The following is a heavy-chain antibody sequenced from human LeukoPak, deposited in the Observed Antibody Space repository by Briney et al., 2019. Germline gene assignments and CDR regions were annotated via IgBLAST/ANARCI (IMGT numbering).Heavy chain of an antibody. CDR3: ARVKEASAFDI. CDR1: GFSFSSYS. Sequence: GGSLRLSCAASGFSFSSYSMNWVRQAPGKGLEWVSSISSSSRYRYYAASVKGRFTISRDNAKNSLYLQMNSLRAEDTAVYYCARVKEASAFDIWGQGTTVTVPS. CDR2: ISSSSRYR. J-gene: IGHJ3*02. D-gene: IGHD5-12*01. V-gene: IGHV3-21*01.